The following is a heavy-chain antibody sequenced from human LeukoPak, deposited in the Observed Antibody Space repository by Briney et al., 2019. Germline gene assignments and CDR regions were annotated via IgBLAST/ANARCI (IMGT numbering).Heavy chain of an antibody. D-gene: IGHD4-17*01. Sequence: GVSLRLSCAASGLTGGHNYVSWVRQAPGKGLEWVSAIHTSGDTCYADSVKGRFTISRDTSKNTLYLQINSLRVEDTAVYCCIVFGDSSHWGQGTLVTVSS. J-gene: IGHJ4*02. CDR2: IHTSGDT. CDR1: GLTGGHNY. CDR3: IVFGDSSH. V-gene: IGHV3-53*01.